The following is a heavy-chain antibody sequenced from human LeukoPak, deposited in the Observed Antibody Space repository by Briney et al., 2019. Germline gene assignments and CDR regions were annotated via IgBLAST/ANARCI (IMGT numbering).Heavy chain of an antibody. CDR2: IWYDEITK. CDR1: GFTFRSYG. D-gene: IGHD3-22*01. CDR3: AKDSSDYYFDY. J-gene: IGHJ4*02. V-gene: IGHV3-30*02. Sequence: PGRSLRLSCAASGFTFRSYGIHWVRQAPGKGLEWLAFIWYDEITKDYADSVKGRFTISRDNSKNTLYVQMNSLRADDTAVYYCAKDSSDYYFDYWGQGTLVTVSS.